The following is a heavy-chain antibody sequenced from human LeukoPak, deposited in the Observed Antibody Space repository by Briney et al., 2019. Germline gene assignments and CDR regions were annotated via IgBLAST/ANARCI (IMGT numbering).Heavy chain of an antibody. CDR1: GYTFTGYY. CDR3: ATALDWTVGKPFAL. Sequence: ASVKVSCKASGYTFTGYYMHWVRQAPGQGLEWMGWININSGGTNYAQKFQGRVTMTRDTSISTAYMELRSLRSDDTAVYFCATALDWTVGKPFALWGRGTLVIVSS. CDR2: ININSGGT. J-gene: IGHJ2*01. V-gene: IGHV1-2*02. D-gene: IGHD3-9*01.